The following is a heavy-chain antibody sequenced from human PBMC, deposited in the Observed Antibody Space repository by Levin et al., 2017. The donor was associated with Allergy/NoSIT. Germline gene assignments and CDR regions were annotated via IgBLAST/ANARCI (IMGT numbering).Heavy chain of an antibody. J-gene: IGHJ4*02. V-gene: IGHV4-30-2*01. CDR1: GGSISNGDYS. CDR2: IYNSGST. D-gene: IGHD1-14*01. Sequence: SQTLSLTCAVSGGSISNGDYSWSWIRQPPGKGLEWIAYIYNSGSTHYNPSLKSRVTISLDRSKNQFSLELSSVTAADTAVYYCASHVLGGRGYDYWGQGTLVTVSS. CDR3: ASHVLGGRGYDY.